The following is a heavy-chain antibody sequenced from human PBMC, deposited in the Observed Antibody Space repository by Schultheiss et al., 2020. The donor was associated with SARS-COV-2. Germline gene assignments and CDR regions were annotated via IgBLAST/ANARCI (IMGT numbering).Heavy chain of an antibody. J-gene: IGHJ4*02. CDR3: TTAFATTEPYFDY. V-gene: IGHV3-23*01. CDR2: ISGSGGST. Sequence: GGSLRLSCAASGFTFSSYAMSWVRQAPGKGLEWVSAISGSGGSTYYADSVKGRFTISRDNSKNTLYLQMNSLKTEDTAVYYCTTAFATTEPYFDYWGQGTLVTVSS. D-gene: IGHD5-12*01. CDR1: GFTFSSYA.